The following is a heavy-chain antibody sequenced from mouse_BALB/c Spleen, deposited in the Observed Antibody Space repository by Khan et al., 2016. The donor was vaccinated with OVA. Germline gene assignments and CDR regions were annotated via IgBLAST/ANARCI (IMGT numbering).Heavy chain of an antibody. J-gene: IGHJ2*01. CDR2: TNPTNGRT. Sequence: QVQLQQSGAELVKAGASVKMSCKASGYTFTSYWMHWVKQRLGQGLEWFAETNPTNGRTYYNEKFKSKATLTVDKSSSTAYMLLSGPTSEDSAVYDYERIKKVVATCFDYWGQGTTLTVSA. CDR1: GYTFTSYW. D-gene: IGHD1-1*01. V-gene: IGHV1S81*02. CDR3: ERIKKVVATCFDY.